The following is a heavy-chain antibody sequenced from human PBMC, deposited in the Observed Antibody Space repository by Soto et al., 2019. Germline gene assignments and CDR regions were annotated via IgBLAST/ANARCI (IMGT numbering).Heavy chain of an antibody. J-gene: IGHJ6*02. CDR3: AREGDWYYYDSSPRSSGMDV. Sequence: GGSLRLSCAASGFTFSSYAMSWVRQAPGKGLEWVAAISGSGGSTYYADSVKGRFTISRDNSKNTLYLQMNSLRAEDTAVYYCAREGDWYYYDSSPRSSGMDVWGQGTTVTVSS. D-gene: IGHD3-22*01. CDR1: GFTFSSYA. V-gene: IGHV3-23*01. CDR2: ISGSGGST.